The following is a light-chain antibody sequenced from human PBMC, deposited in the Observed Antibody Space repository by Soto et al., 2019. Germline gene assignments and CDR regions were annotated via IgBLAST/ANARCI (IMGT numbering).Light chain of an antibody. Sequence: DIQVTQSPASLSASVGERVSITCRASQIISSHLNWYQQKPGRAPKVLIYAASSLQSGVPSRFSGILSGTNFTLTISSLQPEDCATYYCQQTYSTPTTFGQGTKVDI. CDR1: QIISSH. V-gene: IGKV1-39*01. J-gene: IGKJ1*01. CDR3: QQTYSTPTT. CDR2: AAS.